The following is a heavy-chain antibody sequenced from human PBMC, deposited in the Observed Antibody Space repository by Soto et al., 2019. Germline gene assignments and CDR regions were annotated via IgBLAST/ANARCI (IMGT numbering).Heavy chain of an antibody. CDR3: GGEKAGWFDP. J-gene: IGHJ5*02. V-gene: IGHV4-59*12. Sequence: QVQLQESGPGLVKPSETLSLTCTVSGDSIGSYYYNWIRQPPGKGLEWIGFIYYSGVTDYNPSFKGGVTMRVDTSKNQFSGKRGSGPAADAPVYYCGGEKAGWFDPGGQGTRVTVPS. CDR1: GDSIGSYY. CDR2: IYYSGVT.